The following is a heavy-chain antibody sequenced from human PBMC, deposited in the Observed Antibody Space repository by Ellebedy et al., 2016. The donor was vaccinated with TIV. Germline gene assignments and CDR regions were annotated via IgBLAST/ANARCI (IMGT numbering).Heavy chain of an antibody. D-gene: IGHD3-10*01. CDR1: GFTFSSYG. CDR3: AREPMVRGVIRRGYAMDV. J-gene: IGHJ6*02. CDR2: IWYDGSNK. V-gene: IGHV3-33*01. Sequence: GGSLRLSXAASGFTFSSYGMHRVRKSPDKGLEWVAVIWYDGSNKYYADSLKGRFTISRDNSKNMLYLQMNSLRAEDTAVYYCAREPMVRGVIRRGYAMDVWGQGTTVTVSS.